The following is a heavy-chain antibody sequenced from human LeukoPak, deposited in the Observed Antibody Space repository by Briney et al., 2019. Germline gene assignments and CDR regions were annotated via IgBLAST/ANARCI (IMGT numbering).Heavy chain of an antibody. CDR1: GFTFSTYS. J-gene: IGHJ4*02. V-gene: IGHV3-7*01. CDR2: INKDGSEI. CDR3: ARDRSAARLYFFDY. Sequence: GGSLRLSCEASGFTFSTYSMSWVRQAPGKGLQWVANINKDGSEIFYVDSVKGRFTISRDNAKNPLYLQMNSLRADDTAVYYCARDRSAARLYFFDYWGQGTLATVSS. D-gene: IGHD6-6*01.